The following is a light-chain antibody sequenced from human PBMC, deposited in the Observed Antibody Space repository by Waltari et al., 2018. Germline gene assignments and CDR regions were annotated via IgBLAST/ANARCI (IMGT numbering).Light chain of an antibody. CDR2: DTS. J-gene: IGKJ1*01. CDR3: QKYGTLPAT. CDR1: QSISKY. V-gene: IGKV3-20*01. Sequence: ETVLTQSPGTLSLSPGERATLPCRASQSISKYLAWYQQKPDQAPRLLIYDTSTRATGIPDRFSGSGSGTDFSLTISRLEPEDFAVYYCQKYGTLPATFGQGTKVELK.